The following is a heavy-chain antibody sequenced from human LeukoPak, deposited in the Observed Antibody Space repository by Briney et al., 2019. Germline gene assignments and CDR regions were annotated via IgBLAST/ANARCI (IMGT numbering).Heavy chain of an antibody. V-gene: IGHV1-69*05. CDR2: IIPIFGTA. CDR1: GGTFSSYA. J-gene: IGHJ4*02. D-gene: IGHD1-26*01. CDR3: ARDPNSGSYYFDY. Sequence: SVKVSCKASGGTFSSYAISWVRQAPEQGLEWMGRIIPIFGTANYAQKFQGRVTITTDESTSTAYMELSSLRSEDTAVYYCARDPNSGSYYFDYWGQGTLVTVSS.